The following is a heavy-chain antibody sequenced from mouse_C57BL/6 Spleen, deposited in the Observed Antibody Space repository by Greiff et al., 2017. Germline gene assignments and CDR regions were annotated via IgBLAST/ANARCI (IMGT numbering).Heavy chain of an antibody. Sequence: EVKLQESGPELVKPGDSVKISCKASGYSFTGYFMNWVMQSPGKSLEWIGRINPYNGDTFYNQKFKGKATLTVDKSSSTAHMQLRSLTSEDSAVDDCASEGSRCYAIDYWGQGTSVTVSS. CDR2: INPYNGDT. V-gene: IGHV1-20*01. CDR3: ASEGSRCYAIDY. D-gene: IGHD1-1*01. J-gene: IGHJ4*01. CDR1: GYSFTGYF.